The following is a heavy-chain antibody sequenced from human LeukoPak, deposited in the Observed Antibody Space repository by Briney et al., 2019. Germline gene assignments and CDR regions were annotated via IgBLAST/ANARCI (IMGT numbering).Heavy chain of an antibody. J-gene: IGHJ3*02. CDR1: GGSFSGYY. Sequence: SETLSLTCAVYGGSFSGYYWSWIRQPPGKGLGWIGEINHSGSTNYNPSLKSRVTISVDTSKNQFSLKLSSVTAADTAVYYCAVTSGAVDAFDIWGQGTMVTVSS. CDR3: AVTSGAVDAFDI. V-gene: IGHV4-34*01. CDR2: INHSGST. D-gene: IGHD3-10*01.